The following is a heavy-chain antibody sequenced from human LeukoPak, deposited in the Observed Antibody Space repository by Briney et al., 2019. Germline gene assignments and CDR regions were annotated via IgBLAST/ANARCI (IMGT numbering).Heavy chain of an antibody. CDR1: GFTFSSYV. Sequence: GGSLRLSCAASGFTFSSYVMHWVRQAPGKGLEWVAFIRYDGSNKYYADSVKGRFTISRDNSKNTLYLQMNSLRAEDTAVYYCAREGWDDYVWGSYRSCFDYWGQGTLVTVSS. V-gene: IGHV3-30*02. D-gene: IGHD3-16*02. CDR3: AREGWDDYVWGSYRSCFDY. CDR2: IRYDGSNK. J-gene: IGHJ4*02.